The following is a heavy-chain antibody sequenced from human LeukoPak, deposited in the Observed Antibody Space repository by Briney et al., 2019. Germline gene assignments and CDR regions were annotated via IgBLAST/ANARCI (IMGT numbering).Heavy chain of an antibody. D-gene: IGHD3-3*01. CDR3: AKDDGITIFGVVFDY. CDR2: ISGSGGST. Sequence: GRPLRLSCAASGFTFSSYAMHWVRQAPGKGLEWVSAISGSGGSTYYADSVKGRFTISRDNSKNTLYLQMNSLRAEDTAVYYCAKDDGITIFGVVFDYWGQGTLVTVSS. J-gene: IGHJ4*02. V-gene: IGHV3-23*01. CDR1: GFTFSSYA.